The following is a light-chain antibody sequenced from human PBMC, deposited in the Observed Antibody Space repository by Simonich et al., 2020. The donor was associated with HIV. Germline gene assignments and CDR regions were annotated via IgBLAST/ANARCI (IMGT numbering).Light chain of an antibody. CDR3: QQYYSTLSYT. V-gene: IGKV4-1*01. J-gene: IGKJ2*01. CDR1: QSVLYSSNNKNY. Sequence: DIVMTQSPDSLDVSLGERATINCKSSQSVLYSSNNKNYLAWYQQKPGQPPKLLIYWASTRESGVPDRFSGSGSGTDFTLTINSLQAEDVAVYYCQQYYSTLSYTFGQGTKLEIK. CDR2: WAS.